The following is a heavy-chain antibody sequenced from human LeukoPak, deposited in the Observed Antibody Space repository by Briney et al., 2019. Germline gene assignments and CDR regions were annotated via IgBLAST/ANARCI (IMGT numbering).Heavy chain of an antibody. CDR3: ASLAARWYDAFDI. CDR2: IRYDGSNK. Sequence: GGSLRLSCAASGFTFSSYGMHWVRQAPGKGLEWVAFIRYDGSNKYYADSVKGRFTISRDNSKNTLYLQMNSLRAEDTAVYYCASLAARWYDAFDIWGQGTMVTVSS. V-gene: IGHV3-30*02. J-gene: IGHJ3*02. D-gene: IGHD6-6*01. CDR1: GFTFSSYG.